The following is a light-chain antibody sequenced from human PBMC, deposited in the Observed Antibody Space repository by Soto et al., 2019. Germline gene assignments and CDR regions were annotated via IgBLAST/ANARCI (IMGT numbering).Light chain of an antibody. J-gene: IGKJ4*01. Sequence: DIQMTQFPSSLSASVGDRVTITCRASQTVNSFLNWYQQKPGKSPRLLIYTASILQTGVPSRFSGSGSGTDFSLTISSLQTEDFATYYCQQTKRFPLTFGGGTKVEI. V-gene: IGKV1-39*01. CDR1: QTVNSF. CDR3: QQTKRFPLT. CDR2: TAS.